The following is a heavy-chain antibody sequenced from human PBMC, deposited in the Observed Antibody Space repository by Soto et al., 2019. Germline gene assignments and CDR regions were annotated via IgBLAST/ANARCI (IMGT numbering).Heavy chain of an antibody. Sequence: PSETLSLTCTVSGGSISSYYWSWIRQPPGKGLEWIGYIYYSGITDYNPSLKSRVTISVDTSKSQFSLKLSSVTAADTAVYYCVRVVIRSVTPYFDYRGQRPPVT. CDR2: IYYSGIT. V-gene: IGHV4-59*01. CDR3: VRVVIRSVTPYFDY. D-gene: IGHD4-17*01. CDR1: GGSISSYY. J-gene: IGHJ4*02.